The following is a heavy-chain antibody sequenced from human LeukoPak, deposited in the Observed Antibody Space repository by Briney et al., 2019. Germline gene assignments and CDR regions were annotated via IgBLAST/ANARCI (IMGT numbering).Heavy chain of an antibody. CDR2: SYFSGGT. D-gene: IGHD1-26*01. V-gene: IGHV4-59*11. Sequence: PSETLSLTCTVSGGSISSHYWSWIRQPPGKGLEWIGYSYFSGGTTYNPSLKSRVTISVDTSKNQFSLKLSSVTAADTAVYYCARDWELLSDYYYAVDVWGQGTTVTVSS. CDR3: ARDWELLSDYYYAVDV. CDR1: GGSISSHY. J-gene: IGHJ6*02.